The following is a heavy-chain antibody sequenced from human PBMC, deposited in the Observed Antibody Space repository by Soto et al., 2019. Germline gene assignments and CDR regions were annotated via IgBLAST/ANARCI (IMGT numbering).Heavy chain of an antibody. CDR3: ERGVGGGPLDY. Sequence: QVQLVQSGAEVKKPGASVKVSCKASGYTFTSYGISWVRQAPGQGLEWMVWISAYNGNTNYAQELQARVTMTTDTSTSTAYMALRTMRSDDTAVYYSERGVGGGPLDYWGKGTLVSVSS. V-gene: IGHV1-18*01. CDR2: ISAYNGNT. D-gene: IGHD3-16*01. J-gene: IGHJ4*02. CDR1: GYTFTSYG.